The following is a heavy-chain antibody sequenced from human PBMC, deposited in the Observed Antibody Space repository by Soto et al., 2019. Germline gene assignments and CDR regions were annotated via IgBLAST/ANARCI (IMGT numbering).Heavy chain of an antibody. CDR2: IYWDDDK. Sequence: QITLKESGPTLVKPTQTLTLTCTFSGFSLSTSGVGVGWIRQPPGKAMEWLALIYWDDDKRYSPSLKSRITIPKDTSKNQVVLTMTNMDPVDTATYYGAHLTTVTTLDYWGQGTLVTVSS. V-gene: IGHV2-5*02. D-gene: IGHD4-17*01. J-gene: IGHJ4*02. CDR1: GFSLSTSGVG. CDR3: AHLTTVTTLDY.